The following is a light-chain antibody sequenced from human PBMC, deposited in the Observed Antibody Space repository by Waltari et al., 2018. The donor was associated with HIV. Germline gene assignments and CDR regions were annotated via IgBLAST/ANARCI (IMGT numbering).Light chain of an antibody. Sequence: DIQMTQSPSSVSAFVGDRVTITCRASQDIARWLAWYQQKPGKAPKLLIYAASSLHSGVPSRFSGNGSGTDFTLTINSLQPADSATYYCQQSKTFPLDFGQGSKLEI. V-gene: IGKV1-12*01. CDR1: QDIARW. J-gene: IGKJ2*01. CDR3: QQSKTFPLD. CDR2: AAS.